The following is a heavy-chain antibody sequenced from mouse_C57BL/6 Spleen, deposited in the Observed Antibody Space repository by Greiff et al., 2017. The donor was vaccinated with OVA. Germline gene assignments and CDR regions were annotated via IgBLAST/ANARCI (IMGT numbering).Heavy chain of an antibody. CDR2: IWRGGST. CDR1: GFSLTSYG. J-gene: IGHJ2*01. D-gene: IGHD2-3*01. Sequence: VKLQESGPGLVQPSQSLSITCTVSGFSLTSYGVHWVRQSPGKGLEWLGVIWRGGSTDYNAAFMSRLSITKDNSKSQVFFKMNSLQADDTAIYYCAKGDGYYSYFDYWGQGTTLAVSS. V-gene: IGHV2-5*01. CDR3: AKGDGYYSYFDY.